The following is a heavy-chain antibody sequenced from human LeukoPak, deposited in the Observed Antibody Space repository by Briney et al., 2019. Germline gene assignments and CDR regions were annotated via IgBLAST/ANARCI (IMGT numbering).Heavy chain of an antibody. Sequence: GGSLRLSCAASGFTFSSYAMHWVRQAPGKGLEWVAVISYDGSNKYYADSVKGRFTISRDNSKNTLYLQMNSLRAEDTAVYYCARGTPNDYWGQGTLVTVSS. V-gene: IGHV3-30-3*01. J-gene: IGHJ4*02. CDR1: GFTFSSYA. CDR3: ARGTPNDY. CDR2: ISYDGSNK.